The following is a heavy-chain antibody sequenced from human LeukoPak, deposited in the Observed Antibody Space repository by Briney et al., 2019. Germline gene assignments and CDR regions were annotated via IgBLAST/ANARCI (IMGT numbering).Heavy chain of an antibody. CDR1: GFTFSTYW. D-gene: IGHD4-17*01. J-gene: IGHJ4*02. Sequence: GGSLRLSCAASGFTFSTYWMHWVRQAPGKGLVWVSRIKTDGSTTIYADSVKGRFTISRDNSKNTVYLQMNSLRAEDTAVYSCARASTTVPNLLDYWGQGTLVTVSS. CDR2: IKTDGSTT. V-gene: IGHV3-74*01. CDR3: ARASTTVPNLLDY.